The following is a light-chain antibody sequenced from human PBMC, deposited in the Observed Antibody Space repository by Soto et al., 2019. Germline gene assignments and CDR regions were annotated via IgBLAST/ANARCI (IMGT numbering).Light chain of an antibody. CDR1: QSISSW. V-gene: IGKV1-5*01. CDR3: QQYNTYSWT. Sequence: DIQMTQSPSTLSASVGDRVTITCRASQSISSWLAWYQQKPGKAPELLIYDASSLESGVPSRFSGSGSGTEFALTISSLQPDDFATYYCQQYNTYSWTFGPGTKVDI. CDR2: DAS. J-gene: IGKJ1*01.